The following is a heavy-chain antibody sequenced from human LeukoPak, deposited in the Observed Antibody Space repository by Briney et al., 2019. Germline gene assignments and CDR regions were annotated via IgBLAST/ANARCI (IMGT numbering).Heavy chain of an antibody. D-gene: IGHD6-13*01. V-gene: IGHV5-51*01. CDR1: GYSFTNYW. Sequence: GESLKISCKASGYSFTNYWIAWVRQMPGKGLEWMGIIYPDDSDVRHSPSFQGQVTISADESNSTAYLQWSSLKASDTAVYFCARPDSSSWHFDYWGQGTLVTVSS. CDR3: ARPDSSSWHFDY. CDR2: IYPDDSDV. J-gene: IGHJ4*02.